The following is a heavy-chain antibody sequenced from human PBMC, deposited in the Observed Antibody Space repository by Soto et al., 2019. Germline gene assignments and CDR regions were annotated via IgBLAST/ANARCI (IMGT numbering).Heavy chain of an antibody. Sequence: GGSLRLSCAASGFTFSSYAMSWVRQAPGKGLEWVSAISGSGGSTYYADSVKGRFTISRDNSKNTLYLQMNSLRAEDTAVYYCAKGPLTKLRSGYYFDYWGQGTLVTVSS. CDR3: AKGPLTKLRSGYYFDY. CDR1: GFTFSSYA. D-gene: IGHD3-22*01. V-gene: IGHV3-23*01. J-gene: IGHJ4*02. CDR2: ISGSGGST.